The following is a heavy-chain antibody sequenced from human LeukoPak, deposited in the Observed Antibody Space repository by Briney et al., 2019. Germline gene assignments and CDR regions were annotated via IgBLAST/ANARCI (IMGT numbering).Heavy chain of an antibody. CDR3: ARRHWADAFDI. CDR1: GFTFDDYA. V-gene: IGHV3-33*08. D-gene: IGHD3-16*01. CDR2: IWYDGSNK. J-gene: IGHJ3*02. Sequence: PGGSLRLSCAASGFTFDDYAMHWVRQASGKGLEWVAVIWYDGSNKYYADSVKGRFTISRDNSKNTLYLQMNSLRAEDTAVYYCARRHWADAFDIWGQGTMVTVSS.